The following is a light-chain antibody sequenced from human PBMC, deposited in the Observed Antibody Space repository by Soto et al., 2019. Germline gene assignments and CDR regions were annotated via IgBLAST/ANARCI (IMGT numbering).Light chain of an antibody. CDR3: SSFTAYSTYV. J-gene: IGLJ1*01. V-gene: IGLV2-14*01. CDR2: EVS. CDR1: GSDVGYYNY. Sequence: QSALTQPASVSGSPGQSITISCTGTGSDVGYYNYVSWYQQHPGKAPKLVIYEVSDRPSGISNRFSGSKSGNTASLTTSGLQAEDEGDYYCSSFTAYSTYVFGTGTKVTVL.